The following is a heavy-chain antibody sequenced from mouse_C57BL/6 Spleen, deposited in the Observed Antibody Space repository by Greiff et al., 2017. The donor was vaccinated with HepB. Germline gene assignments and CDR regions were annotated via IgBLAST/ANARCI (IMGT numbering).Heavy chain of an antibody. CDR2: INPSTGGT. D-gene: IGHD2-3*01. V-gene: IGHV1-42*01. Sequence: VQLQQSGPELVKPGASVKISCKASGYSFTGYYMNWVKQSPEKSLEWIGEINPSTGGTTYNQKFKAKATLTVDKSSSTAYMQLKSLTSEDSAVYYCAKIYDGYLYWGQGTTLTVSS. CDR3: AKIYDGYLY. J-gene: IGHJ2*01. CDR1: GYSFTGYY.